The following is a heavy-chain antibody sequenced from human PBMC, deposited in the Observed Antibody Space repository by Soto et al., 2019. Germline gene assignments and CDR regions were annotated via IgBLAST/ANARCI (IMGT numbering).Heavy chain of an antibody. J-gene: IGHJ4*02. CDR2: IFYIGTT. Sequence: QVQLQESGPGLVKPSQTLSLTCTVSGGSISSGGYFWSWIRQPPGKGLEWIGNIFYIGTTYYNPSLKSRVTISVDTSKHQFYLTLSSVTAADTAVYFCARGVLYWGQGTLVTVSS. CDR3: ARGVLY. CDR1: GGSISSGGYF. V-gene: IGHV4-31*03. D-gene: IGHD1-1*01.